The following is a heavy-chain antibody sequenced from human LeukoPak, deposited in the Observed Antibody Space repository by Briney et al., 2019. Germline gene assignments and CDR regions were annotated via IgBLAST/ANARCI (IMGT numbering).Heavy chain of an antibody. J-gene: IGHJ4*02. Sequence: PGGSLRLSCAASGFTFSSYAMSWVRQAPGKGLEWVSAISGSGGSTYYADSVKGRFTISRDNSKNTLYLQMNSLRAEDTAVYYCATRYNVLRFLEWLHYLDYWGQGTLVTVSS. CDR1: GFTFSSYA. D-gene: IGHD3-3*01. V-gene: IGHV3-23*01. CDR2: ISGSGGST. CDR3: ATRYNVLRFLEWLHYLDY.